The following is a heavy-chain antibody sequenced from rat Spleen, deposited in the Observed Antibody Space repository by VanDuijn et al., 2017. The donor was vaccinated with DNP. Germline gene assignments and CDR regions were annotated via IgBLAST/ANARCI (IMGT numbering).Heavy chain of an antibody. J-gene: IGHJ2*01. Sequence: EVQLQESGPGLVKPSQSLSLTCSVTGYSITSSYSWNWIRKFPGNKLEWMGYINSAGSTNYNPSLKSRISITRDTSKNQFFLQVNSVTTEDTATYYCATEALDYWGQGVMVTVSS. CDR3: ATEALDY. CDR2: INSAGST. CDR1: GYSITSSYS. V-gene: IGHV3-3*01.